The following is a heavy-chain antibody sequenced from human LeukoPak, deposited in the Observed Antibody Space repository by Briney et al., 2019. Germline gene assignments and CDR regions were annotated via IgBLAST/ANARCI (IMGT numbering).Heavy chain of an antibody. J-gene: IGHJ4*02. V-gene: IGHV4-30-2*01. CDR1: GGSISSGDYS. Sequence: SETPSLTCAVSGGSISSGDYSWSCIRQPPGKGLEWIGYIYHSGSTYYNPSLKSRVTISVDRSKNQFSLKLSSVTAADTAVYYCARSYSGSYYDYLGQGTLVTVSS. CDR3: ARSYSGSYYDY. D-gene: IGHD1-26*01. CDR2: IYHSGST.